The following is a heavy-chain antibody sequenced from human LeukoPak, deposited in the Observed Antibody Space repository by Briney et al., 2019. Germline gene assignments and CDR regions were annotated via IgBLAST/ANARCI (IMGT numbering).Heavy chain of an antibody. D-gene: IGHD3-22*01. CDR1: GFTFSSYA. CDR3: AGIVVGPRGDY. J-gene: IGHJ4*02. V-gene: IGHV3-23*01. CDR2: ISGSGGST. Sequence: GGSLRLSRAASGFTFSSYAMSWVRQAPGKGLEWVSAISGSGGSTYYADPVKGRFTISRDNSKNTLYLQMNSLRAEDTAVYYCAGIVVGPRGDYWGQGTLVTVSS.